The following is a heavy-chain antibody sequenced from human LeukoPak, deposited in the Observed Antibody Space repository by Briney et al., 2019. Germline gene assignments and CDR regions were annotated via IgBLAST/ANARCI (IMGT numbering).Heavy chain of an antibody. V-gene: IGHV4-31*03. Sequence: PSETLSLTCTVSGGSISSGGYYWSWIRQHPEKGQEWIGYIYYSGSTYYNPSLKSRVTISVDTSKNQFSLKLSSVTAADTAVYYCARVWDYDYVWGRPGGDAFDIWGQGTMVTVSS. CDR1: GGSISSGGYY. CDR3: ARVWDYDYVWGRPGGDAFDI. CDR2: IYYSGST. D-gene: IGHD3-16*01. J-gene: IGHJ3*02.